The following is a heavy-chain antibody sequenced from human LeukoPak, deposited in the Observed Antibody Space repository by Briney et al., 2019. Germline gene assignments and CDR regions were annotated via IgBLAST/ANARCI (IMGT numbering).Heavy chain of an antibody. CDR1: GYSFTSHW. V-gene: IGHV5-51*01. J-gene: IGHJ4*02. CDR2: IYAGDSGT. Sequence: GESLQISCRGSGYSFTSHWVGWVRQMTGKGLEWMAIIYAGDSGTRISPSFQGRVTISADKSISTAYLQWSSLKASDTAIYYCTRHIAAAGPDYWGQGTLVTVSS. CDR3: TRHIAAAGPDY. D-gene: IGHD6-13*01.